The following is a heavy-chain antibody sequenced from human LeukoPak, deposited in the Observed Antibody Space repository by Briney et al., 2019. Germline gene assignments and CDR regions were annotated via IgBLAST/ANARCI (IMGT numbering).Heavy chain of an antibody. Sequence: GGALRLSRAASGFTSNTYAMHWGRPAPGQKQEYVSAISSTGDSTYYANSVKGRFTISRDNSKSTLYLQMGSLRAEDMAVYYCASQHSGAYYDYWGQGTLVTVSS. CDR3: ASQHSGAYYDY. V-gene: IGHV3-64*01. CDR2: ISSTGDST. J-gene: IGHJ4*02. D-gene: IGHD3-22*01. CDR1: GFTSNTYA.